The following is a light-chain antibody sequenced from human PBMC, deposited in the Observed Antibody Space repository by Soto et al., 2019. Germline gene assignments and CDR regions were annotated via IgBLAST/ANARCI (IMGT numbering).Light chain of an antibody. Sequence: IQSASTLSATVGDRVTITCRASQSISSWLAWYQQKPGKAPKLLIYDASSLESGVPSRFSGSGSGTEFTLTISSLQPDDFATYYCQKYNSYPETFGHGTKVDIE. CDR3: QKYNSYPET. CDR1: QSISSW. J-gene: IGKJ1*01. V-gene: IGKV1-5*01. CDR2: DAS.